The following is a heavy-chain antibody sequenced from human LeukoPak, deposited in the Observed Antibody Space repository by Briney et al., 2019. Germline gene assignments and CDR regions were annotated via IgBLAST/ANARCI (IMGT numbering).Heavy chain of an antibody. CDR2: ISSSSSTI. J-gene: IGHJ1*01. D-gene: IGHD3-22*01. V-gene: IGHV3-48*01. Sequence: GGSLRLSCAASGFTFSSYSMNWVRQAPGKGLEWVSYISSSSSTIYYADSVKGRFTISRDNSKNTLYLQMNSLRAEDTAVYYCARGGTMIVVVKGYFQHWGQGTLVTVSS. CDR3: ARGGTMIVVVKGYFQH. CDR1: GFTFSSYS.